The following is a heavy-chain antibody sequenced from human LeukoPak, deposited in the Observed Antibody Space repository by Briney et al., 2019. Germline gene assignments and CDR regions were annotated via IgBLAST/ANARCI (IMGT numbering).Heavy chain of an antibody. V-gene: IGHV1-2*02. D-gene: IGHD2-21*01. CDR3: ARDRVFADFDY. CDR2: INPNSGGT. J-gene: IGHJ4*02. CDR1: GYTFTGYY. Sequence: ASVKVSCKASGYTFTGYYMHWMRQAPGQGLEWMGWINPNSGGTNSAQKFQGRVTMTRDTSISTAYMELSRLKSDDTAMYYCARDRVFADFDYWGQGTLVTVSS.